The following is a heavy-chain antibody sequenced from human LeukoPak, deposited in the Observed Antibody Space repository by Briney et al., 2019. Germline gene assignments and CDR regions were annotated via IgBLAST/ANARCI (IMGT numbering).Heavy chain of an antibody. CDR3: ARDKGVDSSSWWQVRAFDI. J-gene: IGHJ3*02. CDR2: ISAYNGNT. Sequence: ASGKVSCKASGYTFTSYGISWVRQAPGQGLEWMGWISAYNGNTNYAQNLQDRVTMTIDTSTSIAYMEMRSLRSDDTAVYYCARDKGVDSSSWWQVRAFDIWGQGTMVTVSS. V-gene: IGHV1-18*01. CDR1: GYTFTSYG. D-gene: IGHD6-13*01.